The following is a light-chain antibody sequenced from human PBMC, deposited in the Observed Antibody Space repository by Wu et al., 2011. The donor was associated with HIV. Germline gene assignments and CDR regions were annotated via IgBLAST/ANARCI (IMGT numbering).Light chain of an antibody. CDR2: RTS. J-gene: IGKJ1*01. CDR3: QQYITRWT. V-gene: IGKV1-5*03. CDR1: QDITTS. Sequence: SASXGDRVTITCRASQDITTSLAWYQQKPGGAPKLLMYRTSKLDSGVPSRFSGSGSGTEFSLTITSLQPDDFATYYCQQYITRWTFGQGTRVEIK.